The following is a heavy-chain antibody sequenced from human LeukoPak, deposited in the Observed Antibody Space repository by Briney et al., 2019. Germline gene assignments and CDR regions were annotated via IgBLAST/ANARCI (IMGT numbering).Heavy chain of an antibody. D-gene: IGHD1-26*01. Sequence: GGSLRLSCAASGFTFSRYWMHWVSQAPGKGLVRVSRINSDGSSTTNADSVKGRFTISRDNAKNTLYLQMNSLRVEDTAVYFCARGGSPPEALGDAFDIWGQGTMVTVSS. CDR1: GFTFSRYW. CDR2: INSDGSST. CDR3: ARGGSPPEALGDAFDI. V-gene: IGHV3-74*01. J-gene: IGHJ3*02.